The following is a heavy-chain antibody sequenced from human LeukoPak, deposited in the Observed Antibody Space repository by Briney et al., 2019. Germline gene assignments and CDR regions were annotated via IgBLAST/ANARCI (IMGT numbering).Heavy chain of an antibody. CDR1: GFTFSSYG. Sequence: PGGSLRLSCAASGFTFSSYGMHWVRQAPGKGLEWVAFIRYDGSNKYFADSVKGRFTISRDNSKNTLYLQMNSLRAEDTAVYYCARLLDSSSWYWDYWGQGTLVTVSS. CDR2: IRYDGSNK. CDR3: ARLLDSSSWYWDY. D-gene: IGHD6-13*01. J-gene: IGHJ4*02. V-gene: IGHV3-30*02.